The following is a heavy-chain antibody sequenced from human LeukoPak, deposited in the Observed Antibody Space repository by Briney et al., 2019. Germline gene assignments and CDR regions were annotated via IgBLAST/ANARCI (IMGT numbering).Heavy chain of an antibody. Sequence: SQTLSLTCAISGDSVSSNSAAWNWIRQSPSRGLEWLGRTYYRSKWYNDYAVSAKSRITINPDTSKNQFSLQLNSVTPEDTAVYYCARGGYYSSLRWFEPWGQGTLVTVSS. V-gene: IGHV6-1*01. J-gene: IGHJ5*02. CDR2: TYYRSKWYN. CDR1: GDSVSSNSAA. D-gene: IGHD6-13*01. CDR3: ARGGYYSSLRWFEP.